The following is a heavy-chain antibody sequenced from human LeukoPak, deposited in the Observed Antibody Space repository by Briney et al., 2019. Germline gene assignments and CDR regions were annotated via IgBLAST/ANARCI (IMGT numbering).Heavy chain of an antibody. CDR1: GYTFTSYG. Sequence: ASVKVSCKASGYTFTSYGISWVRQAPGQGLEWMGWISAYNGNTNYAQKFQGRVTMTRDTSISTAYMELSRLRSDDTAVYYCARETVRITMVRGPFNYWGQGTLVTVSS. V-gene: IGHV1-18*01. D-gene: IGHD3-10*01. CDR3: ARETVRITMVRGPFNY. J-gene: IGHJ4*02. CDR2: ISAYNGNT.